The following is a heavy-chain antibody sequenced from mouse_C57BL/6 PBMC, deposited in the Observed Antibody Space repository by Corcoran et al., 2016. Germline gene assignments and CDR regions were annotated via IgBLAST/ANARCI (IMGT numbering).Heavy chain of an antibody. Sequence: EVQLQQSGPELVKPGASVKIPCKASGYTFTDYNMDWVKQSHGKSLEWIGDINPNNGGTIYNQKFKGKATLTVDKSSSTAYMELRSLTSEDTAVYYCASRYYDYDEGAMDYWGQGTSVTVSS. CDR1: GYTFTDYN. CDR3: ASRYYDYDEGAMDY. V-gene: IGHV1-18*01. CDR2: INPNNGGT. J-gene: IGHJ4*01. D-gene: IGHD2-4*01.